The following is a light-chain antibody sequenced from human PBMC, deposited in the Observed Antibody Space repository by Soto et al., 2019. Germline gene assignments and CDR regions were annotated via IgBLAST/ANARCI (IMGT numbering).Light chain of an antibody. J-gene: IGLJ2*01. Sequence: QSALSQPPSASGSRGQSVTISCTGSSSDVGGYNFVSWYQHLPGKAPKLMIYEVIQRPSGVPDRFSGSKSGNTGSLTVSGLXAEDEADYYCSSYAGSDNFVLFGGGTKVTVL. V-gene: IGLV2-8*01. CDR2: EVI. CDR3: SSYAGSDNFVL. CDR1: SSDVGGYNF.